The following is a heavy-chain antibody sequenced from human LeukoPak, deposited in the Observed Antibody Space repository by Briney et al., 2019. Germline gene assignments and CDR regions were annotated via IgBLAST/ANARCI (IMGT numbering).Heavy chain of an antibody. CDR3: ARDLHPSGWSDFDY. Sequence: GGSLRLSCAASGFILSHHGMHWVRQAPGKGLEWVAVTWYDGSKLYYADSVKGRFTISRDLSRNTLYLQMNSLRVEDTAVYYCARDLHPSGWSDFDYWGQGTLVTVSS. D-gene: IGHD6-19*01. CDR1: GFILSHHG. J-gene: IGHJ4*02. CDR2: TWYDGSKL. V-gene: IGHV3-33*01.